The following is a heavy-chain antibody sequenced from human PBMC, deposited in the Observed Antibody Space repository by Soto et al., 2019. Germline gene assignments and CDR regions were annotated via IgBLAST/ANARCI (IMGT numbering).Heavy chain of an antibody. CDR3: AKGYCSGGSCYNFDY. CDR1: GFTIRSTY. V-gene: IGHV3-23*01. D-gene: IGHD2-15*01. Sequence: GGSLRLSCAVSGFTIRSTYFSWVRQAPGKGLEWVSAISGSGGSTYYADSVKGRFTISRDNSKNTLYLQMNSLRAEDTAVYYCAKGYCSGGSCYNFDYWGQGTLVTVSS. CDR2: ISGSGGST. J-gene: IGHJ4*02.